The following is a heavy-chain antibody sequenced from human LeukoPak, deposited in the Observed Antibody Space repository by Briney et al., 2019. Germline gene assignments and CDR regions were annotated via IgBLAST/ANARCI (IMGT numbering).Heavy chain of an antibody. J-gene: IGHJ4*02. Sequence: ASVKVSCKASGYTFTGYYMHWVRQAPGRGLEWMGWINPNSGGTNYAQKFQGRVTMTRDTSISTAYMELSRLRSDDTAVYYCARGPSSWYYFDYWGQGTLVTVSS. D-gene: IGHD6-13*01. CDR3: ARGPSSWYYFDY. CDR1: GYTFTGYY. CDR2: INPNSGGT. V-gene: IGHV1-2*02.